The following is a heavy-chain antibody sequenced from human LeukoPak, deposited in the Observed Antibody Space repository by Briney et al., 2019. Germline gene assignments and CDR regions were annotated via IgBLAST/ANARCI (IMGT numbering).Heavy chain of an antibody. CDR2: IYHSGST. J-gene: IGHJ5*02. Sequence: NPSGTLSLTCAVSGGSISSSNWWSWVRQPPGKGLEWIGEIYHSGSTNYNPSLKSRVTMSVDTSKNQFSLRLSSVNAADTAVYFCAREGTSGGLNWLDHWGQGTLVTVSS. CDR1: GGSISSSNW. D-gene: IGHD3-10*01. V-gene: IGHV4-4*02. CDR3: AREGTSGGLNWLDH.